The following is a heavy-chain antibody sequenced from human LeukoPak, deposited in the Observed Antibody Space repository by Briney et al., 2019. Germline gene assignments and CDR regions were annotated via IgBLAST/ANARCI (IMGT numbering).Heavy chain of an antibody. CDR1: GFTFSSFG. J-gene: IGHJ4*02. CDR2: LSYDGSNK. D-gene: IGHD4-17*01. V-gene: IGHV3-30*18. CDR3: AKDASTVTLHADY. Sequence: GGSLILSCAASGFTFSSFGMHWVRQAPGKGLEWVAVLSYDGSNKYYADSVKGRFTISRDNSKNTLYLQMNSLRVEDTAVYYCAKDASTVTLHADYWGQGTLVTASS.